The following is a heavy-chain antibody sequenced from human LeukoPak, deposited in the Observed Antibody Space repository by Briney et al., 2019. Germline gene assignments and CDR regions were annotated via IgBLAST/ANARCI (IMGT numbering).Heavy chain of an antibody. J-gene: IGHJ4*01. CDR1: GFTFSSYS. Sequence: GGSLRLSCAASGFTFSSYSMNWVRQPPGKGLEWVALIWYDGTDTYYADSVMGRFTISRDDSKNTVYLQMNSLRAEDTAFYFCARGFLDFDFWGHGTLVTVSS. CDR3: ARGFLDFDF. D-gene: IGHD3-3*01. V-gene: IGHV3-33*08. CDR2: IWYDGTDT.